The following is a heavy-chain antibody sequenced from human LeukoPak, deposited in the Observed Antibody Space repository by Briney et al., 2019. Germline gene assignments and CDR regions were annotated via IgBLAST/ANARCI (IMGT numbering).Heavy chain of an antibody. CDR2: IYHSGNT. D-gene: IGHD6-13*01. Sequence: SETLSLTCTVSGGSITSDNYFWSWIRHLPGKGLEWIGYIYHSGNTYYNPSLKSRAIMSVDASENQFSLKLSSVTAADTAVYYCAREVIAATVTDAFDIWGPGTLVTVSS. J-gene: IGHJ3*02. CDR1: GGSITSDNYF. CDR3: AREVIAATVTDAFDI. V-gene: IGHV4-31*03.